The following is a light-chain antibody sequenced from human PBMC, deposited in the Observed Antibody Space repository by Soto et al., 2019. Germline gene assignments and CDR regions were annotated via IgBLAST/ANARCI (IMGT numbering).Light chain of an antibody. V-gene: IGKV1-33*01. CDR1: QDISHN. J-gene: IGKJ4*01. Sequence: DIQMTQSPSSLSASVGDRVTITCQASQDISHNLNWFQQKPGKAPNLLIFDASKLETGVPSRFTGSGSGTHFSFTITSLQPEDIATYYCQHYDTLPPTFGGGTKVDIK. CDR2: DAS. CDR3: QHYDTLPPT.